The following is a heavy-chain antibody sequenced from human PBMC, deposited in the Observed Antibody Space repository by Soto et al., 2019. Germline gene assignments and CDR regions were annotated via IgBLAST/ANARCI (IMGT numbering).Heavy chain of an antibody. J-gene: IGHJ6*03. Sequence: SETLSLTCTVSGGSISSYYWSWIRQPPGKGLEWIGYIYYSGSTNYNPSLKSRVTISVDTSKNQFSLKLSSVTAADTAVYYCATQYYDFWSGYSDYYYYYMDVWGKGTTVTVSS. V-gene: IGHV4-59*01. CDR3: ATQYYDFWSGYSDYYYYYMDV. CDR1: GGSISSYY. CDR2: IYYSGST. D-gene: IGHD3-3*01.